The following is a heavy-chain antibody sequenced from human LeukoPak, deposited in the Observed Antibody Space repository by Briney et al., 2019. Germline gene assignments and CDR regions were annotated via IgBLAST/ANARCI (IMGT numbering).Heavy chain of an antibody. CDR1: GYTFTGYY. Sequence: GASVKVSCKASGYTFTGYYMHWVRQAPGQGLEWMGRINPNSGGTNYAQKFQGRVTMTRDTSISTAYMELSRLRSDDTAVYYCARERHDYGDYRFDYWGQGTLVTVSS. CDR2: INPNSGGT. D-gene: IGHD4-17*01. J-gene: IGHJ4*02. V-gene: IGHV1-2*06. CDR3: ARERHDYGDYRFDY.